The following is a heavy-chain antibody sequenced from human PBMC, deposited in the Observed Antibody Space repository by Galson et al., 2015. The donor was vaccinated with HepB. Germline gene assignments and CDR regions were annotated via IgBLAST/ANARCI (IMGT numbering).Heavy chain of an antibody. D-gene: IGHD4-17*01. Sequence: SVKVSCKASGYSFTSYDIHWVRQVTGQGLEGMGWMSPKSGDTGYAQKFQGRVTMTRDTSMRTAFMELRSLTTEDTAMYYWAKGDGDYPESFDFWGQGTMVIVSS. CDR2: MSPKSGDT. CDR3: AKGDGDYPESFDF. CDR1: GYSFTSYD. V-gene: IGHV1-8*01. J-gene: IGHJ3*01.